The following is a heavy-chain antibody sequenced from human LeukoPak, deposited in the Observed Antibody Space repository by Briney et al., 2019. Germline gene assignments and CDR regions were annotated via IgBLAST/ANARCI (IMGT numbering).Heavy chain of an antibody. D-gene: IGHD6-19*01. CDR1: GFTFNNYA. CDR2: ISGSGGAT. CDR3: AKDRGSSGWFDY. V-gene: IGHV3-23*01. Sequence: GGSLRLSCAASGFTFNNYAMSWVRQAPGKGLEWVSAISGSGGATYYADSVKGRFTISRDNSKNTLYLQMNSLRAEDTAVYYCAKDRGSSGWFDYWGQGTLVTVSS. J-gene: IGHJ4*02.